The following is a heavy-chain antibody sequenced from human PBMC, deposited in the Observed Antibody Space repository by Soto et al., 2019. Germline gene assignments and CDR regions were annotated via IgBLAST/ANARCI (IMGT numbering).Heavy chain of an antibody. CDR2: IYYSGST. J-gene: IGHJ4*02. CDR1: SDAMSSYY. CDR3: ARAKSNYQTFDH. Sequence: SETLSLTCTVSSDAMSSYYVIWIRQPPGKGLEWIGYIYYSGSTTYNPSLRSRVTMSVDTSKNQFSLRLSSVTAADTAVYYCARAKSNYQTFDHWGQGSQVTVSS. D-gene: IGHD4-4*01. V-gene: IGHV4-59*01.